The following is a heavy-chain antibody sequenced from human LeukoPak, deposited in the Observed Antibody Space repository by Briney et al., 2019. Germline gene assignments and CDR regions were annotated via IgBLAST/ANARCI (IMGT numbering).Heavy chain of an antibody. CDR2: TNHSGSP. Sequence: SETLSLTCAVYGGSFSGYYWSWIRQPPGKGLEGIGETNHSGSPNYPPSLKSRVTLSVATSNTQSSLKLSSVTAADTAVYYCVGAIQPWLNFDYWGQGTLVTVSS. D-gene: IGHD5-18*01. CDR3: VGAIQPWLNFDY. V-gene: IGHV4-34*01. CDR1: GGSFSGYY. J-gene: IGHJ4*02.